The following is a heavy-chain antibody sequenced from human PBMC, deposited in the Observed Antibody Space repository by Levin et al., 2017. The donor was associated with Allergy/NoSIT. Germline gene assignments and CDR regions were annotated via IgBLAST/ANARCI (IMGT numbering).Heavy chain of an antibody. CDR1: GYDFGSYG. V-gene: IGHV1-18*01. CDR3: ARARYCTGGSCYPTTNWFDS. Sequence: GASVKVSCKTSGYDFGSYGVTWVRQAPGQGPEWMGWISGYNGDTEYTQRFQDRLIMTTETSTNTAYMELRNLRYDDTAVYYCARARYCTGGSCYPTTNWFDSWGRGTLVSVSS. D-gene: IGHD2-8*02. J-gene: IGHJ5*01. CDR2: ISGYNGDT.